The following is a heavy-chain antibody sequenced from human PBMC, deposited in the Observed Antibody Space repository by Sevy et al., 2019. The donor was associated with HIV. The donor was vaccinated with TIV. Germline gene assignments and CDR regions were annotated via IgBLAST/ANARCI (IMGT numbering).Heavy chain of an antibody. J-gene: IGHJ4*02. Sequence: ALRLSCAASGFTFSSYAMTWVRQAPGKGMEWVSTLSFGCGKINYADSVKGRFTISRDNSKNTLYLQMNSLRAEDTAVYYCAREGCSKPHDYWGQGTLVTVSS. CDR3: AREGCSKPHDY. V-gene: IGHV3-23*01. CDR1: GFTFSSYA. D-gene: IGHD3-10*02. CDR2: LSFGCGKI.